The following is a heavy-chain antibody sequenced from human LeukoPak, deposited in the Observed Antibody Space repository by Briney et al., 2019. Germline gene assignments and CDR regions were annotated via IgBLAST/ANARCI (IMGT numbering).Heavy chain of an antibody. Sequence: GGSLRLSYTASGFTFGDYAMSWVRQAPGKGLEWVGFIRSKAYGGTTEYAASVKGRFTISRDDSKSIAYLQMNSLKTEDTAVYYCTTHYDFWSGYEQKPDYWGQGTLVTVSS. D-gene: IGHD3-3*01. CDR2: IRSKAYGGTT. V-gene: IGHV3-49*04. CDR1: GFTFGDYA. J-gene: IGHJ4*02. CDR3: TTHYDFWSGYEQKPDY.